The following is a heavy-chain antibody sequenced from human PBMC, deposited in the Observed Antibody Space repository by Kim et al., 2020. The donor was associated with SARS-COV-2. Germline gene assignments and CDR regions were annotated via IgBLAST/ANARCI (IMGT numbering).Heavy chain of an antibody. CDR3: ASQGLRGVILFGDVFAM. Sequence: ASVKVSCKVSGHSLTELSVQWVRQSLGKGLEWVGGVDPKDGATIHAQNFKGRVTMTEDTSTDTAYMELSSLRSEDTAVYFCASQGLRGVILFGDVFAMWGQGTMVTVSP. CDR1: GHSLTELS. V-gene: IGHV1-24*01. CDR2: VDPKDGAT. J-gene: IGHJ3*02. D-gene: IGHD3-10*01.